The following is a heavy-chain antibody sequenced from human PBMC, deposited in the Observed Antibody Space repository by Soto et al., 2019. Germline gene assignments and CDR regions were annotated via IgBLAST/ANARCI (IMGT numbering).Heavy chain of an antibody. CDR1: GGSISSSSYY. J-gene: IGHJ6*02. CDR3: AMLAAAGYYYYGMDV. V-gene: IGHV4-39*01. CDR2: IYYSGST. D-gene: IGHD6-13*01. Sequence: SETLSLTXTVSGGSISSSSYYWGWIRQPPGKGLEWIGSIYYSGSTYYNPSLKSRVTISVDTSKNQFSLKLSSVTAADTAVYYCAMLAAAGYYYYGMDVWGQGTTVTVSS.